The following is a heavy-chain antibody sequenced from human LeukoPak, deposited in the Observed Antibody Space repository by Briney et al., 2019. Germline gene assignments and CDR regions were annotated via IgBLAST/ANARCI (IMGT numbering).Heavy chain of an antibody. CDR2: IYPGYYET. CDR3: AIPPGYCGNDCSFDR. J-gene: IGHJ5*02. V-gene: IGHV5-51*01. CDR1: GYSYSNYW. Sequence: YLKIYCEGSGYSYSNYWIGWVGQMPGKGLEWMGIIYPGYYETRYNPSFQGLVTISVDKSISTAYLQWSSPKASDTAMYYCAIPPGYCGNDCSFDRWGQGTLVTASS. D-gene: IGHD2-21*02.